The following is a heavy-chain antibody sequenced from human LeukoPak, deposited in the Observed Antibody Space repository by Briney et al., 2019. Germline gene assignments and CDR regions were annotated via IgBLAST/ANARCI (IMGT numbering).Heavy chain of an antibody. D-gene: IGHD3-16*01. CDR3: ARRFRGLDWYSDL. V-gene: IGHV3-7*03. Sequence: GGSLRLSCAAPGFTFSSCWMTWVRQAPGKGREWVANIKQDGSEKYYVDSVKGRFTISRDNAKNSLYLQMNSLRAEDTAVYYCARRFRGLDWYSDLWGRGTLVTVSS. CDR1: GFTFSSCW. J-gene: IGHJ2*01. CDR2: IKQDGSEK.